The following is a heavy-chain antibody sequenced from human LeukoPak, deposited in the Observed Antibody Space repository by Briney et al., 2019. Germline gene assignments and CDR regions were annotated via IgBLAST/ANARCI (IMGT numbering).Heavy chain of an antibody. CDR3: AKDYRSGAFDY. CDR1: XFXXSXYG. CDR2: IWSDGSNX. D-gene: IGHD3-10*01. V-gene: IGHV3-33*06. J-gene: IGHJ4*02. Sequence: GGSLRLSCAASXFXXSXYGXHXVXXXXXXXXEWVAIIWSDGSNXYYADSVKGRFTIXKDTFKNTVYLQMNSLRAEDTAVYYCAKDYRSGAFDYWGQGTLVTVSS.